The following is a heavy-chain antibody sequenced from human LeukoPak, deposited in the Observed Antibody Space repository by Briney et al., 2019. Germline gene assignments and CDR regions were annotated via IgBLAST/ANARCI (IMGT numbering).Heavy chain of an antibody. CDR1: GGSISSSSYY. V-gene: IGHV4-39*07. Sequence: SETLSLTCTVSGGSISSSSYYWGWIRQPPGKGLEWIGSVYYTGASYYNPSLKSRVTISIDTSKNHFSLNLTSVTAADTAVYYCAKGAPPQNWGQGALVTVSS. CDR3: AKGAPPQN. J-gene: IGHJ4*02. CDR2: VYYTGAS.